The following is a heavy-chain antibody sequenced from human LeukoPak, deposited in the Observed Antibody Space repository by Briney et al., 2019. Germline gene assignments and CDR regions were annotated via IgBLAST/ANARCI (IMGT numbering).Heavy chain of an antibody. J-gene: IGHJ4*02. CDR3: AGESGSYYYLRLDY. CDR2: INHSGST. Sequence: SETLSLTCAVYGGSFSGYYWSWIRQPPGKGLEWIGEINHSGSTNYNPSLKSRVTISVDTSKNQFSLKLSSVTAADTAVYYCAGESGSYYYLRLDYWGQGTLVTVSS. CDR1: GGSFSGYY. V-gene: IGHV4-34*01. D-gene: IGHD1-26*01.